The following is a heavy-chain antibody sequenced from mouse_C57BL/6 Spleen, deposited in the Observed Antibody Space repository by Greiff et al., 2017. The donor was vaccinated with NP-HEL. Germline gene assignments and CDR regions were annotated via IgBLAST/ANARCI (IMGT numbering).Heavy chain of an antibody. CDR3: AGDYDVPYYFDY. CDR2: IYPGDGDT. V-gene: IGHV1-82*01. D-gene: IGHD2-4*01. Sequence: QVQLQQSGPELVKPGASVKISCKASGYAFSSSWMNWVKQRPGKGLEWIGRIYPGDGDTNYNGKFKGKATLTADKSSSTAYMQLSSLTSEDSAVYFCAGDYDVPYYFDYWGQGTTLTVSS. CDR1: GYAFSSSW. J-gene: IGHJ2*01.